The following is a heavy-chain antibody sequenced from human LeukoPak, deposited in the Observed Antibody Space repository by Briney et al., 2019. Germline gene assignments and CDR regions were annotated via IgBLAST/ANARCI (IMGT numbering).Heavy chain of an antibody. V-gene: IGHV3-11*01. Sequence: GGSLRLSCAASGFTFSDYYMSWIRQAPGKGLEWVSYISSSGSTIYYADSVKGRFTISRDNAKNSLYLQMNSLRAEDTAVYYCGAGSYYYYMDVWGKGTTVTVSS. CDR3: GAGSYYYYMDV. J-gene: IGHJ6*03. CDR1: GFTFSDYY. CDR2: ISSSGSTI. D-gene: IGHD6-19*01.